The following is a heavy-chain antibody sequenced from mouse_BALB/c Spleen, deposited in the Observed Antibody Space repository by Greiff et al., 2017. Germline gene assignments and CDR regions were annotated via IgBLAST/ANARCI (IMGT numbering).Heavy chain of an antibody. CDR2: IYPGDGDT. J-gene: IGHJ4*01. V-gene: IGHV1-82*01. CDR1: GYAFSSSW. Sequence: QVQLQQSGPELVKPGASVKISCKASGYAFSSSWMNWVKQRPGQGLEWIGRIYPGDGDTNYNGKFKGKATLTADKSSSTAYMQLSSLTSVDSAVYFGARGGYGGAMDYWGQGTSVTVSS. D-gene: IGHD2-14*01. CDR3: ARGGYGGAMDY.